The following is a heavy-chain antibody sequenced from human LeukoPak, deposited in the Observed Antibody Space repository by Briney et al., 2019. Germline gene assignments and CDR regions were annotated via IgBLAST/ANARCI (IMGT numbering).Heavy chain of an antibody. V-gene: IGHV3-66*02. CDR3: ARVSTVGYYYYGMDV. J-gene: IGHJ6*02. CDR1: GFTVSSNY. CDR2: IYSGGST. D-gene: IGHD4-23*01. Sequence: PGGSLRLSCAASGFTVSSNYMSWVRQAPGKGLEWVSVIYSGGSTYYADSVKGRFTISRDNSKNTLYLQTNSLRAEDTAVYYCARVSTVGYYYYGMDVWGQGTTVTVSS.